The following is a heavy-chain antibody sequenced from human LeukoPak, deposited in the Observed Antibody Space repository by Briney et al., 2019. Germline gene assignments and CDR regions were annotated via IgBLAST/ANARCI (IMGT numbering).Heavy chain of an antibody. Sequence: PGGSLRLSCAASGFTFSSYGMHWVRQAPGKGLEWVAVISYDGSNKYYADSVKGRFTISRDNSKNTLYLQMNSLRAEDTAVYYCVRRGDGYNSAIDYWGQGTLVTVSS. J-gene: IGHJ4*02. V-gene: IGHV3-30*03. CDR3: VRRGDGYNSAIDY. CDR1: GFTFSSYG. CDR2: ISYDGSNK. D-gene: IGHD5-24*01.